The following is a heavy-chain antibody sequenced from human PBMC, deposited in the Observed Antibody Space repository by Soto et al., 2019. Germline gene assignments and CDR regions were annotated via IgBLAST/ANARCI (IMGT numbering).Heavy chain of an antibody. CDR1: GYTFTNYA. CDR3: ARDACSGNSCQQQENYYAMDV. D-gene: IGHD2-2*01. V-gene: IGHV1-3*01. CDR2: INAGNGNT. J-gene: IGHJ6*02. Sequence: ASVKVSCKASGYTFTNYAMHWVRQAPGQRLKWMGWINAGNGNTKYSQKFQGRVTITRDTSASTAYMELSSLRSEDTAVYYCARDACSGNSCQQQENYYAMDVWGQGTMVTVSS.